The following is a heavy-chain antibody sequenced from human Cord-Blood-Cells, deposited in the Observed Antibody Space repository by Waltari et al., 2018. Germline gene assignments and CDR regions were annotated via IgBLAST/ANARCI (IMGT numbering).Heavy chain of an antibody. CDR1: GGSVSSGSYY. Sequence: QVQLQESGPGLVKPSETLSITCTVSGGSVSSGSYYWSWIRQPPGKGLEWIGYIYYSGSTNYNPALKSGVTISVETSKSQFSLKLSSVTAAATAVYYCARDSGNWYFDLWGRGTLVTVSS. D-gene: IGHD6-13*01. J-gene: IGHJ2*01. V-gene: IGHV4-61*01. CDR2: IYYSGST. CDR3: ARDSGNWYFDL.